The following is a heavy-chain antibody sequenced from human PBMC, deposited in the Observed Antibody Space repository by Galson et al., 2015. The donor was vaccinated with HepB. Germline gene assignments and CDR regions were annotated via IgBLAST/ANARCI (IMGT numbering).Heavy chain of an antibody. Sequence: ETLSLTCTVSGRSISDDYWSWIRQSPEKGLEWIAYIYLAETTSYNPSLRSRVTISADRSKNEFSLRLTSMNVSDTAVYYCARGGSSWDAFDCWGQGTLVTVSS. CDR1: GRSISDDY. J-gene: IGHJ4*02. CDR3: ARGGSSWDAFDC. V-gene: IGHV4-59*01. D-gene: IGHD6-13*01. CDR2: IYLAETT.